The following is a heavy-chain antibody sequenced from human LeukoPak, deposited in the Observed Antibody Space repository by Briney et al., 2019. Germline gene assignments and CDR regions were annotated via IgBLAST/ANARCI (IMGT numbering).Heavy chain of an antibody. V-gene: IGHV3-30-3*01. CDR1: GFTFSSYA. D-gene: IGHD3-22*01. CDR3: ARDFYDSSGYY. J-gene: IGHJ4*02. CDR2: ISYDGSNK. Sequence: GGSLRLSCAASGFTFSSYAMHWVRQAPGKGLEWVAVISYDGSNKYYADSVKGRFTISRDNSKNTLYLQMNSLRAEDTAVYYCARDFYDSSGYYWGQGTLVTVSS.